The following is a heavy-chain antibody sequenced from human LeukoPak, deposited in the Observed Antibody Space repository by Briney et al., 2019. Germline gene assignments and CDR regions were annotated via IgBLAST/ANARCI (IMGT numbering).Heavy chain of an antibody. V-gene: IGHV3-30*02. D-gene: IGHD4-11*01. CDR2: IRYDGSNK. J-gene: IGHJ5*02. CDR1: GFTFSSYG. CDR3: ARDGPYSNHNWFDP. Sequence: GGSLRLSCAASGFTFSSYGMHWVRQAPGKGLEWVAFIRYDGSNKYYADSVKGRFTISRDNSKNTLYLQMNSLRAEDTAVYYCARDGPYSNHNWFDPWGQGTLVTVSS.